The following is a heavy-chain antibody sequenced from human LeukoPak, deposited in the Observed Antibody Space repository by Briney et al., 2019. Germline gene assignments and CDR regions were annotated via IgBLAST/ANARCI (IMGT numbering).Heavy chain of an antibody. CDR3: AKSAYYDASGYYREYYFDY. J-gene: IGHJ4*02. Sequence: PGGSLRLSCVSSGFSFSNYAMSWVRQAPGKGLEWVSSISGSSGSTHYADSVKGRFTISRDKTKNTLYLQMNSLRAEDTAVYYCAKSAYYDASGYYREYYFDYWGQGTLVTVSS. V-gene: IGHV3-23*01. CDR2: ISGSSGST. D-gene: IGHD3-22*01. CDR1: GFSFSNYA.